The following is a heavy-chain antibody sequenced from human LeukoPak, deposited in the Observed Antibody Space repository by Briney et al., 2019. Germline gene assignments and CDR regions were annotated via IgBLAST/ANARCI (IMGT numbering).Heavy chain of an antibody. Sequence: GGSLRLSCAASGFTFSSYGMHWVRQAPGKGLEWVAFIRYDGSNKYYADSVKGRFTISRDNSKNTLYLQMNSLRAEDTAVYYCARETLIAAAGPTQFDYWGQGTLVTVSS. CDR3: ARETLIAAAGPTQFDY. V-gene: IGHV3-30*02. D-gene: IGHD6-13*01. J-gene: IGHJ4*02. CDR1: GFTFSSYG. CDR2: IRYDGSNK.